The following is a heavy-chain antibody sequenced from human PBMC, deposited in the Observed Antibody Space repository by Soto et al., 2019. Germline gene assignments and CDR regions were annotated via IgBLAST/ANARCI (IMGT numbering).Heavy chain of an antibody. Sequence: EVQLVESGGGLVQPGGSLRLSCAASGFILTDHYMDWVRQAPGKGLEWVGRTTNKANSYTTEYAASVKGRFTISRDDSKNPLYLHMNSLKTEDAAVDYCARLAGARGGLDYWGQGTLVIVSS. CDR2: TTNKANSYTT. CDR1: GFILTDHY. J-gene: IGHJ4*02. V-gene: IGHV3-72*01. D-gene: IGHD1-26*01. CDR3: ARLAGARGGLDY.